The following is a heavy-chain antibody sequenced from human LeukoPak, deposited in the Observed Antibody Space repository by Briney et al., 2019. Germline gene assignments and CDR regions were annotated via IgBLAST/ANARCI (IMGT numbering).Heavy chain of an antibody. CDR3: AKDRSCTNDICHGDFDY. Sequence: GGSLRLSCAASGFTFSSYAVSWVRQAPGKGLEWVSSISGRGGSTYSADSVKGRFTISRDNSKNTLYLQMNSLRAEDTALYYCAKDRSCTNDICHGDFDYWGQGTLVTVSS. D-gene: IGHD2-8*01. J-gene: IGHJ4*02. CDR2: ISGRGGST. CDR1: GFTFSSYA. V-gene: IGHV3-23*01.